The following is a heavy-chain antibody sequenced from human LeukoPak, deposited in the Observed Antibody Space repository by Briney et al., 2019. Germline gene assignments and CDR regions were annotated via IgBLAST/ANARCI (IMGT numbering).Heavy chain of an antibody. CDR2: VYYTGST. CDR1: GDFITAYY. Sequence: SETLSLTCTVSGDFITAYYWSWIRRPPGKGLEWLGYVYYTGSTEYNPSLRSRVTISLEMSKHQFSLNLTSVTAADTAVYYCASNTGTVFDYWGQGALVTVSS. V-gene: IGHV4-59*01. J-gene: IGHJ4*02. CDR3: ASNTGTVFDY. D-gene: IGHD7-27*01.